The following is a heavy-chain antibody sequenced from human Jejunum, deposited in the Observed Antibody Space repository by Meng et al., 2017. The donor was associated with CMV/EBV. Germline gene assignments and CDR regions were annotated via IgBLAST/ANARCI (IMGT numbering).Heavy chain of an antibody. CDR2: MSPTGSS. CDR3: AGGRSTRAASYEGAFGY. CDR1: YVDSLSW. V-gene: IGHV4-4*02. J-gene: IGHJ4*02. Sequence: YVDSLSWRSWLRQPPGRGLEWVGDMSPTGSSNYNPALKSRVSIFLDRFNNKFSLMLSSVTTADTAVYYCAGGRSTRAASYEGAFGYWGQGILVTVSS. D-gene: IGHD1-26*01.